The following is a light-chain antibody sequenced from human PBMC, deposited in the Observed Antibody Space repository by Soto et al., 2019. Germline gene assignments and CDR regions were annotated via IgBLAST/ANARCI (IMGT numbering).Light chain of an antibody. CDR1: QRVSSN. CDR2: GAS. J-gene: IGKJ1*01. CDR3: QQYNNWPQT. Sequence: EIVMTQSPATLSVSPGERATLSCRASQRVSSNLACYQQKPGQAPRLLIYGASTRATGIPARFSGSGSGTEFTLTLSSLQSEDFAVYYCQQYNNWPQTFGQGTKVEIK. V-gene: IGKV3-15*01.